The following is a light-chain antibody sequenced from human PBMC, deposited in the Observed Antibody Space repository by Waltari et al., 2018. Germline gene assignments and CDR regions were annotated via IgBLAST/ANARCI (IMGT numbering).Light chain of an antibody. CDR1: SSDVGGYNY. CDR2: DVS. Sequence: QSALTQPASVSESPGQSITISCTGTSSDVGGYNYVSWYQHHPGKAPKLIIYDVSHRPSGVSDRFSGSKSGNTASLTISGLQAEDEDDYCCSSYTRISTWVFGGGTKLTVL. J-gene: IGLJ3*02. V-gene: IGLV2-14*03. CDR3: SSYTRISTWV.